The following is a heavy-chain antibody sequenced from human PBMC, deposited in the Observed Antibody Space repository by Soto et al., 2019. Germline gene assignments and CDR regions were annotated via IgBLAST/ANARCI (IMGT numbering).Heavy chain of an antibody. CDR3: ARDPGFRSDY. CDR1: GYTFTSYG. V-gene: IGHV1-18*01. J-gene: IGHJ4*02. CDR2: ISAYNGNT. D-gene: IGHD3-9*01. Sequence: QVQLVQSGAEVKKPGASVKVSCKASGYTFTSYGISWVRQAPGQGLEWMGWISAYNGNTNYAQKLQRRVTMTTGTPTTSVSMELGSLRSDATAVYYCARDPGFRSDYWGQGTLVTVS.